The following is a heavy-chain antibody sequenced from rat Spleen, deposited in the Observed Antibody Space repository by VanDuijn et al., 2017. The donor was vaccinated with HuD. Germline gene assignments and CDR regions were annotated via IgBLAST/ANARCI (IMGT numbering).Heavy chain of an antibody. CDR1: RFTFSNYD. V-gene: IGHV5-7*01. CDR3: TRVNSGYYFDY. D-gene: IGHD4-3*01. Sequence: EVQLVESGGGLVQPGRSMKLSCAASRFTFSNYDMAWVRQAPKRGLEWVAIITHDGSSTYYPDSVKGRFTISRDNAENTVYLQMNSLRSEDTATYYCTRVNSGYYFDYWGQGVMVTVSS. J-gene: IGHJ2*01. CDR2: ITHDGSST.